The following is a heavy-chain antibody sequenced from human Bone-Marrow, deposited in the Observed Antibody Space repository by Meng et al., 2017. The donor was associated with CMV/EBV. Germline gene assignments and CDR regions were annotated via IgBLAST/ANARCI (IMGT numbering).Heavy chain of an antibody. J-gene: IGHJ5*02. D-gene: IGHD3-10*01. Sequence: GESLKISCAASGFTLSAYSMHWVRQAPGKGLEWVTVISIDGGTKYYADSVKGRFTISKDTSKNTVYLQMKSLRIEDTAVYFYARDRERLGGSPGWFDPWGQGTLVTVSS. CDR3: ARDRERLGGSPGWFDP. V-gene: IGHV3-30-3*01. CDR1: GFTLSAYS. CDR2: ISIDGGTK.